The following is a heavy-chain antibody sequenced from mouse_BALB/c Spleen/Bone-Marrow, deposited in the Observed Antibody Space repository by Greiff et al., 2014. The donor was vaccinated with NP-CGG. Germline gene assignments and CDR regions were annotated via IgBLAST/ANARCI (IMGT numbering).Heavy chain of an antibody. D-gene: IGHD1-1*01. Sequence: EVQLQQSGPELEKPGASVKISCKASGYSFTGYNMNWVKQSNGKSLEWIGDIDPYYGGTSYNQKFKGKATLTVDKSSSTAYMQLKSLTSEDSAVYYCARRGFITTVVEGYFDYWGQGTTLTVSS. CDR1: GYSFTGYN. CDR2: IDPYYGGT. J-gene: IGHJ2*01. CDR3: ARRGFITTVVEGYFDY. V-gene: IGHV1-39*01.